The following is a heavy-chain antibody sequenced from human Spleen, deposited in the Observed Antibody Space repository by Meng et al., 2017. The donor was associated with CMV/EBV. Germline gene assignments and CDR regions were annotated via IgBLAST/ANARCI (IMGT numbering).Heavy chain of an antibody. CDR3: ARDHPDEAFDP. Sequence: TCAVSGGSISGGGYSWTWIRQPPGKALEWIGYIYHNGNTYYNPSLKSRVSMSIDRSRNQFSLKLSSVTAADTAVYYCARDHPDEAFDPWGQGTLVTVSS. CDR1: GGSISGGGYS. V-gene: IGHV4-30-2*01. CDR2: IYHNGNT. J-gene: IGHJ5*02.